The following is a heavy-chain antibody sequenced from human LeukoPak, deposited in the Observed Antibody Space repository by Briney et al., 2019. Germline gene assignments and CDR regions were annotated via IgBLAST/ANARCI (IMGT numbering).Heavy chain of an antibody. CDR3: ARRRDWFDL. CDR1: GFSLTTGGVA. J-gene: IGHJ5*02. CDR2: VYGHDAK. Sequence: SGPTLVKPTQTLTLTCTFSGFSLTTGGVAEGLIRQPPGKALEWLAIVYGHDAKYYSPSLRSRLTITKDTSKSQVVVTMSNMDHVDTATYYCARRRDWFDLWGQGTLVTVSS. V-gene: IGHV2-5*01.